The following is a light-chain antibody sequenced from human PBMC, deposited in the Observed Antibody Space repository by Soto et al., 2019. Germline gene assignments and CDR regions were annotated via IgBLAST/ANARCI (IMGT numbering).Light chain of an antibody. CDR3: SSYTISSFV. CDR1: SSDVGGYNY. Sequence: QSALTQPASVSGSPGQSITISCTGTSSDVGGYNYVSWYQHHPGKAPKLMIYDVHNRPSGVSNRFSGSKSGNTASLTISGLQAEDEADYYCSSYTISSFVFGGGTQLTVL. V-gene: IGLV2-14*03. J-gene: IGLJ2*01. CDR2: DVH.